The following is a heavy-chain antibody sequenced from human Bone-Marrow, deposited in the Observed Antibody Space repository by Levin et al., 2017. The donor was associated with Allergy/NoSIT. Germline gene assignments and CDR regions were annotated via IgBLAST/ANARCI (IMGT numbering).Heavy chain of an antibody. CDR3: ARSFRGYCSGNSCLYGVDV. J-gene: IGHJ6*02. CDR2: IYPDDSDT. Sequence: ASVKVSCKGSEYFFTNYWIGWVRQMPGKGLEWMGIIYPDDSDTRYSPSFQGQVTISADKSISTAYLQWSSLKASDTAMYYCARSFRGYCSGNSCLYGVDVWGQGTTVTVS. V-gene: IGHV5-51*01. CDR1: EYFFTNYW. D-gene: IGHD2-15*01.